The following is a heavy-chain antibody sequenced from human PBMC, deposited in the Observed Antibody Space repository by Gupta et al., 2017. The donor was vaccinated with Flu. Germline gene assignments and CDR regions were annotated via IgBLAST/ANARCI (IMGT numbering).Heavy chain of an antibody. V-gene: IGHV3-21*01. CDR2: ISSSSSYI. Sequence: EVQLVESGGGLVKPGGSLRLSCAASGFTFSSYSMNWVRQAPGKGLEWVSSISSSSSYIYYADSVKGRFTISRDNAKNSLYLQMNSLRAEDTAVYYCARVYSSGYYGYLGYWGQGTLVTVSS. CDR3: ARVYSSGYYGYLGY. J-gene: IGHJ4*02. CDR1: GFTFSSYS. D-gene: IGHD3-22*01.